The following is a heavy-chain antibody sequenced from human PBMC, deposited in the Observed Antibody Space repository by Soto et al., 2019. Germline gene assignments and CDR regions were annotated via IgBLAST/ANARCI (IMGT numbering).Heavy chain of an antibody. CDR1: GYSFTSYW. Sequence: CLTISGKGYGYSFTSYWISWVRQMPGKGLEWMGRIDPSDSYTNYSPSFQGHVTISADKSISTAYLQGNSLKASDTAMYYWASLSRGYYLGDFHIWGKRTMGTVAS. CDR2: IDPSDSYT. D-gene: IGHD3-22*01. J-gene: IGHJ6*04. V-gene: IGHV5-10-1*01. CDR3: ASLSRGYYLGDFHI.